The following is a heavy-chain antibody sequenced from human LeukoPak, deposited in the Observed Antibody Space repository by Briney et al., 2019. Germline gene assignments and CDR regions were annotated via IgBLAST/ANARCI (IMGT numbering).Heavy chain of an antibody. CDR1: GFTFDDYA. V-gene: IGHV3-9*01. CDR2: ISWNSGSI. CDR3: AKDRAYLGSY. D-gene: IGHD1-26*01. Sequence: GGSLRLSCAASGFTFDDYAMHWVRQAPGKGLEWVSGISWNSGSIGYADSVKGRFTISRDNAKNSLYLQMNSLRAEDTAVYYCAKDRAYLGSYWGQGTLVTVSS. J-gene: IGHJ4*02.